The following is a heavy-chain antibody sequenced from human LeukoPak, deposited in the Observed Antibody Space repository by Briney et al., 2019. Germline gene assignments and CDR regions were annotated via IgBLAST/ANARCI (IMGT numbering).Heavy chain of an antibody. CDR1: GGSFSGYY. D-gene: IGHD3-22*01. Sequence: SETLSLTCAVSGGSFSGYYWSWIRQPPGKGLEWIGEINHSGSTNYNPSLKSRVTISVDTSKNQFSLKLSSVTAADTAVYYCARGPPDYYHSSGYYFWIESWFDPWGQGTLVTVSS. J-gene: IGHJ5*02. CDR3: ARGPPDYYHSSGYYFWIESWFDP. CDR2: INHSGST. V-gene: IGHV4-34*01.